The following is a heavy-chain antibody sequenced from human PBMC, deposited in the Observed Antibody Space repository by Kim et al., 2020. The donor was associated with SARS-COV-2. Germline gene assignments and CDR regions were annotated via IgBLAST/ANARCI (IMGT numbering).Heavy chain of an antibody. Sequence: ASVKVSCKASGYTFTSYDINWVRQATGQGLEWMGWMNPNSGNTGYAQKFQGRVTMTRNTSISTAYMELSSLRSEDTAVYYCARGHRITMIGSYWYFDLWGRGTLVTVSS. J-gene: IGHJ2*01. D-gene: IGHD3-22*01. CDR1: GYTFTSYD. V-gene: IGHV1-8*01. CDR3: ARGHRITMIGSYWYFDL. CDR2: MNPNSGNT.